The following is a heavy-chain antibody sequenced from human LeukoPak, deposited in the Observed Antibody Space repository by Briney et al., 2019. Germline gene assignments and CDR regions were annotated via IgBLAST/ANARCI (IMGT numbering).Heavy chain of an antibody. CDR1: GFTFINAW. D-gene: IGHD6-13*01. V-gene: IGHV3-15*01. J-gene: IGHJ4*02. CDR3: TSQLQLLTFFDY. CDR2: IKAKAHGGTI. Sequence: GGSLRLSCAASGFTFINAWMAWVRQAPGKGLEWVGRIKAKAHGGTIEYAAPVKGRFTISRDDSKNTLYLQMNSLKTEDTAVYYCTSQLQLLTFFDYWGQGTLVTVSS.